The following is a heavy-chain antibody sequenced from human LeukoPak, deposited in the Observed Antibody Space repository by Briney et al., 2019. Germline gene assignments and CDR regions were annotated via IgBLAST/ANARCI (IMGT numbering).Heavy chain of an antibody. D-gene: IGHD2-21*02. V-gene: IGHV3-23*01. CDR2: IRGSGGCT. CDR1: GFTFSNYD. J-gene: IGHJ4*02. Sequence: GESLRLSCAASGFTFSNYDMSWVRQPPGKGLEWVSVIRGSGGCTYYADSVKGRVTISRDNSKNPVYLQMNSLRAEDTAVYYCVKARMPHCGTDCLESWGQGTLVTVSS. CDR3: VKARMPHCGTDCLES.